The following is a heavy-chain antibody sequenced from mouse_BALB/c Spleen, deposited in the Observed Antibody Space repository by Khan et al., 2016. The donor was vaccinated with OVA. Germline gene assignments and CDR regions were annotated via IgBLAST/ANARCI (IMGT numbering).Heavy chain of an antibody. J-gene: IGHJ2*01. Sequence: VQLQQSGAELARPGASVKLSCKASGYTFTNYWMQWVKQRPGQGLEWIGNTYPGNGDSRYTQNFKGKATLTADESSNTAYMQLSSLTSEDSAVXYCARGGITTGYFDYWGLGTTLTVSS. D-gene: IGHD1-1*01. CDR1: GYTFTNYW. V-gene: IGHV1-87*01. CDR3: ARGGITTGYFDY. CDR2: TYPGNGDS.